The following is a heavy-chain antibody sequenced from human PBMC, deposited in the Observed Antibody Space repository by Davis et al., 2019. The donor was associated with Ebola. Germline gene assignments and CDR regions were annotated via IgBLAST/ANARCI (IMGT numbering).Heavy chain of an antibody. V-gene: IGHV1-18*01. J-gene: IGHJ5*02. D-gene: IGHD6-13*01. CDR2: ISAYNGNT. CDR1: GYTFTSYG. Sequence: ASVKVSCTASGYTFTSYGLSWVRQAPGQGLEWMGWISAYNGNTNYAQNLQGRVTMTTDTSTSTAYMELRSLRSDDTAVYYCARDRAAAGYNWCDPWGQGTLVTVSS. CDR3: ARDRAAAGYNWCDP.